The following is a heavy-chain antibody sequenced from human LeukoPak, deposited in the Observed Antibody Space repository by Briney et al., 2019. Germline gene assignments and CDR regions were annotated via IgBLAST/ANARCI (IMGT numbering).Heavy chain of an antibody. CDR2: IYYSGST. D-gene: IGHD1-26*01. CDR3: ARVVGATIDY. J-gene: IGHJ4*02. CDR1: GGSISSGGYY. Sequence: TSETLSLTCTVSGGSISSGGYYWSWIRQHPGKGLEWIGYIYYSGSTYYNPSLKSRVTISVDTSKNQFSLKLSSVTAADTAVYYCARVVGATIDYWGQGTLVTVSS. V-gene: IGHV4-31*03.